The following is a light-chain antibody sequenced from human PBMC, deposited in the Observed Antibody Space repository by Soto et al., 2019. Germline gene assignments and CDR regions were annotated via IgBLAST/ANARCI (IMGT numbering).Light chain of an antibody. J-gene: IGKJ1*01. CDR1: QSISSW. CDR2: DAS. V-gene: IGKV1-5*01. CDR3: QQYNNYSNN. Sequence: DIQMTQSPSTLSATAGDRVTITCRASQSISSWLAWYQQKPGKAPKLLIYDASSLQSGVPSRFSGSGSGTEFTLTISGLQPDDFATYYCQQYNNYSNNFGQGTKVDIK.